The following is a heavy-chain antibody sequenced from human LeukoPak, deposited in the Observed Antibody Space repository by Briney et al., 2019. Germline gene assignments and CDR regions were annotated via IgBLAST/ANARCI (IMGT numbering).Heavy chain of an antibody. CDR2: IYYSGST. Sequence: SETLSLTCTVSGVSISSYYWSWIRQPPGKGLEWIGYIYYSGSTNYNPSLKSRVTISVDTSKNQFSLKLSSVTAADTAVYYCARASRRVVAPAAIGLWFDPWGQGTLVTVSS. D-gene: IGHD2-2*01. J-gene: IGHJ5*02. CDR1: GVSISSYY. V-gene: IGHV4-59*01. CDR3: ARASRRVVAPAAIGLWFDP.